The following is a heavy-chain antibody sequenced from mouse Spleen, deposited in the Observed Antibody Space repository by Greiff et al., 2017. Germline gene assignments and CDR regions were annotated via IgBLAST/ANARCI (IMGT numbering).Heavy chain of an antibody. J-gene: IGHJ2*01. CDR3: ARGGSFDY. CDR2: IDPEDGET. V-gene: IGHV14-2*01. Sequence: VQLKQSGAELVKPGASVKFSCTASGFDIKDYYMHWVKQRTEQGLEWIGRIDPEDGETNYVAKFQGKATMTADTSSNTAYLQLSSLTSEDTAVYYCARGGSFDYWGQGTALTVSS. CDR1: GFDIKDYY. D-gene: IGHD3-2*02.